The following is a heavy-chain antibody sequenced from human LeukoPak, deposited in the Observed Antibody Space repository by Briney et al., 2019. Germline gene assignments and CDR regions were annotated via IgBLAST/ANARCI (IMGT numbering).Heavy chain of an antibody. Sequence: PGRSLRLSCAASGFTFDDYGIHWVRQAPGKGLEWVAGISWNSGSMDYADSVEGRFTISRDNAKNSLYLQMNSLRAEDTALYYYAKDIGLRDYYGSGIYAFDIWGQGTMVTVSS. J-gene: IGHJ3*02. V-gene: IGHV3-9*01. CDR1: GFTFDDYG. CDR3: AKDIGLRDYYGSGIYAFDI. D-gene: IGHD3-10*01. CDR2: ISWNSGSM.